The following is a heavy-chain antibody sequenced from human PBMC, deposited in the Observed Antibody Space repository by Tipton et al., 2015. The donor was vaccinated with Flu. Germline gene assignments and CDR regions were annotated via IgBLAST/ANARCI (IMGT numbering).Heavy chain of an antibody. Sequence: TLSLTCTVSGGSISSYFWSWIRQPAGKGLEWIGRTHASGSTNYNPSLKSRVTMSIDTSKNPFSLRLSPVTAADTAVYYCASSGFGKGDFWGQGTLVTVSS. D-gene: IGHD3-10*01. CDR2: THASGST. CDR1: GGSISSYF. CDR3: ASSGFGKGDF. V-gene: IGHV4-4*07. J-gene: IGHJ4*02.